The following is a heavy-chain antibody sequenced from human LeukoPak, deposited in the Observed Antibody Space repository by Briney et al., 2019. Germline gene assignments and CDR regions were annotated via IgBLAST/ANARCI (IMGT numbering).Heavy chain of an antibody. J-gene: IGHJ4*02. Sequence: SETLSLTCTVSGGSISSYYWSWIRQPPGKGLEWIGYIYYSGSTNYNPSLKSRVTISVDTSKNQFSLKLSSVTAADTAVYYCARDINSYGSGSYYNYLGYWGQGTLVTVSS. CDR1: GGSISSYY. V-gene: IGHV4-59*01. CDR3: ARDINSYGSGSYYNYLGY. CDR2: IYYSGST. D-gene: IGHD3-10*01.